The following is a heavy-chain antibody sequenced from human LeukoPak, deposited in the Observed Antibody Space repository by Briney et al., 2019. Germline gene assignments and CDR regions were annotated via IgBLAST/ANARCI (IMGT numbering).Heavy chain of an antibody. V-gene: IGHV4-4*07. D-gene: IGHD3-9*01. CDR1: GGSISIYY. J-gene: IGHJ3*02. CDR3: AREVDILTVTYAFDI. Sequence: SETLSLTCTVSGGSISIYYWTWIRQPAGKRLEWIGRIYTSGSTNYNPSLKSRVTMSVDTSKNQFSLKLSSVATADTAVYYCAREVDILTVTYAFDIWGQGTMVTVSS. CDR2: IYTSGST.